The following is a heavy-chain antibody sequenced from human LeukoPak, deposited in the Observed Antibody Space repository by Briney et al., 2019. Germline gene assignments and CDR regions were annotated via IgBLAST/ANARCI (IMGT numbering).Heavy chain of an antibody. CDR1: GGSLSSYY. J-gene: IGHJ5*02. D-gene: IGHD6-13*01. Sequence: SETLSLTCTVSGGSLSSYYWSWIRQPPGKGLEWIGYIYYSGSTNYNPSLKSRVTISVDTSKNQFSLKLSSVTAADTAVYYCARNPYSSSWAWFDPWGQGTLVTVSS. V-gene: IGHV4-59*01. CDR2: IYYSGST. CDR3: ARNPYSSSWAWFDP.